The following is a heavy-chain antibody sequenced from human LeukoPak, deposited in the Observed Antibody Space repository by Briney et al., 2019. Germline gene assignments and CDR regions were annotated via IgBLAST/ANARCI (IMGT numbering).Heavy chain of an antibody. CDR2: ISYDGSNK. J-gene: IGHJ3*02. CDR1: GFTFSSYA. V-gene: IGHV3-30-3*01. Sequence: PGGSLRLSCAASGFTFSSYAMHWVRQAPGKGLEWVAVISYDGSNKYYADSVKGRFTISRDNSKNTLYLQMNSLRAEDTAVYYCARERLWFGEERVGYDGFDIWGQGTMVTVSS. D-gene: IGHD3-10*01. CDR3: ARERLWFGEERVGYDGFDI.